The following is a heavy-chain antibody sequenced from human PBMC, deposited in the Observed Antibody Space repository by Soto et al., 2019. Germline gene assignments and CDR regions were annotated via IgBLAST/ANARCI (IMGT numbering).Heavy chain of an antibody. CDR3: ARGGVGATTFYYYYYAMDV. V-gene: IGHV1-2*02. J-gene: IGHJ6*02. CDR1: GYTFTPYF. D-gene: IGHD1-26*01. CDR2: INSNSGDA. Sequence: ASVKVSWKASGYTFTPYFIHWVRQAPGQGLEWMGWINSNSGDADYAQKFQGRVTMTRDTSISTAYMELSRLRSDDTAVYYCARGGVGATTFYYYYYAMDVWGQGTTVTVSS.